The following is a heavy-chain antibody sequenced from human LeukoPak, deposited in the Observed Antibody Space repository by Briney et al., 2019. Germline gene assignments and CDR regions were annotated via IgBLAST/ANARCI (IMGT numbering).Heavy chain of an antibody. CDR2: IWYDGSNK. V-gene: IGHV3-33*06. D-gene: IGHD4-17*01. CDR3: AKSSSSCGDYESY. Sequence: PGGSLRLSCAASGFTFSSYGMHWVRQAPGKGLEWVAVIWYDGSNKYYADSVKGRFTISRDNSKNTLYLQMNSLRAEDTAVYYCAKSSSSCGDYESYWGQGTLVTVSS. CDR1: GFTFSSYG. J-gene: IGHJ4*02.